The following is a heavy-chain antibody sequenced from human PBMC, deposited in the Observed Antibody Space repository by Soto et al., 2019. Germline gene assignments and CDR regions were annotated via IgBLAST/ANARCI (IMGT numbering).Heavy chain of an antibody. Sequence: EVQLVESGGGLVQPGGSLRLSCAASGFTFSRSWMSWVRQAPGEGLEWVAIIKEDGSQSYFADSVKGRFTISRDNAKNSLYLQMNSLRTEDTGVYYCARGGWDQDWGQGTLVTVSS. J-gene: IGHJ1*01. CDR1: GFTFSRSW. V-gene: IGHV3-7*03. CDR3: ARGGWDQD. CDR2: IKEDGSQS. D-gene: IGHD1-26*01.